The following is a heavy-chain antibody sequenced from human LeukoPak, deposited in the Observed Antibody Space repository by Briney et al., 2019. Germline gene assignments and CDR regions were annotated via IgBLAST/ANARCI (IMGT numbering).Heavy chain of an antibody. J-gene: IGHJ4*02. D-gene: IGHD4-23*01. CDR1: GFTVNSNY. V-gene: IGHV3-53*01. CDR3: ARVDYGGNDY. Sequence: GGSLRLSCAASGFTVNSNYMSWVRQAPGKGLEWVSVIYSGDNTYYADSVKGRFTISRDNTKNSLYLQMNSLRAEDTAVYYCARVDYGGNDYWGQGTLVTVSS. CDR2: IYSGDNT.